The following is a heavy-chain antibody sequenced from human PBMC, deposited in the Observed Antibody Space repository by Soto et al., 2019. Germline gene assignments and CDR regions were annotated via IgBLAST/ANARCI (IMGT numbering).Heavy chain of an antibody. V-gene: IGHV1-8*01. Sequence: QVQLVQSGAEVKKPGASVKVSCKASGYTFTSYDINWVRQATGQGLEWMGWMNPNSGNTGYAQKFQGRVTMTRNTSISTDYMELSRLRSEDTAVDYCARGGYDFWSGYYGWGAGRYYYGMDVWGQGTTVTVSS. CDR2: MNPNSGNT. D-gene: IGHD3-3*01. CDR1: GYTFTSYD. CDR3: ARGGYDFWSGYYGWGAGRYYYGMDV. J-gene: IGHJ6*02.